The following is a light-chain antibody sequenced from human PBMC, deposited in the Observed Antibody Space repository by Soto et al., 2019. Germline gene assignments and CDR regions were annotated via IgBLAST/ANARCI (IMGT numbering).Light chain of an antibody. CDR3: QQYYSYPLT. Sequence: AIRMTQSPSSFSASTGARVTIPCRASQGISSYLAWYQQKPGKAPKLLIYAASTLQSGVPSRFSGSGSGTDFTLTISCLQSEDFATYYCQQYYSYPLTFGGGTKVDIK. CDR1: QGISSY. J-gene: IGKJ4*01. CDR2: AAS. V-gene: IGKV1-8*01.